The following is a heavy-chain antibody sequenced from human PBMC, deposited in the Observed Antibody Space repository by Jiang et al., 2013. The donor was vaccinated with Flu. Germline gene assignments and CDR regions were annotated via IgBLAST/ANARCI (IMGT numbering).Heavy chain of an antibody. CDR3: ARTRGLAIDY. Sequence: RQMPGKGLEWMGIIYPGDSDTKYSPSFQGQVTISADKSIDTAYLQWSSLKASDTAIYYCARTRGLAIDYWGQGTLVTVSS. J-gene: IGHJ4*02. CDR2: IYPGDSDT. D-gene: IGHD3/OR15-3a*01. V-gene: IGHV5-51*01.